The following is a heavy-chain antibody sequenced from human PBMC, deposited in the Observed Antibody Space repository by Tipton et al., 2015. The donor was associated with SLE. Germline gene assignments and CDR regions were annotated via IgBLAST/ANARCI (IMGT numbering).Heavy chain of an antibody. CDR1: GGSISSGGYY. CDR2: IYDSGSA. CDR3: ARDRGHREGSGYYTYDACDS. Sequence: TLSLTCTVSGGSISSGGYYWGWIRRLPGKGLEWIGHIYDSGSAFYNPSLRSRITISLGISDNQFSLKVNSVTAADTAVYFCARDRGHREGSGYYTYDACDSWGQGPTVTVSS. V-gene: IGHV4-31*03. J-gene: IGHJ3*02. D-gene: IGHD3-3*01.